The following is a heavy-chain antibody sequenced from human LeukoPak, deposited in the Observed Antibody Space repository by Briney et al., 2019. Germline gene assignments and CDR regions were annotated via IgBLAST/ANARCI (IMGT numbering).Heavy chain of an antibody. Sequence: GGSLRLSCAASGFTFDDYAMHWVRQAPGKGLEWVSGISWNSGSIGYADSVKGRFTISRDNAKNSLYLQMNSLRAEDTAVYYYAKSHSYDISGDENAFDIWGQGTMVTVSS. CDR1: GFTFDDYA. CDR3: AKSHSYDISGDENAFDI. V-gene: IGHV3-9*01. CDR2: ISWNSGSI. D-gene: IGHD3-9*01. J-gene: IGHJ3*02.